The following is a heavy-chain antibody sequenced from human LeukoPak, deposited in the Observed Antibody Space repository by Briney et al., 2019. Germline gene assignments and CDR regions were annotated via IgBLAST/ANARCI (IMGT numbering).Heavy chain of an antibody. V-gene: IGHV4-59*01. Sequence: SETLSLTCTVSGGSISSYYWGWIRQPPGKGLEWIGYIYYSGSTNYNPSLKSRVTISVDTSKNQFSLKLSSVTAADTAVYYCARDSSSWANWFDPWGQGTLVTVSS. CDR3: ARDSSSWANWFDP. CDR1: GGSISSYY. D-gene: IGHD6-13*01. CDR2: IYYSGST. J-gene: IGHJ5*02.